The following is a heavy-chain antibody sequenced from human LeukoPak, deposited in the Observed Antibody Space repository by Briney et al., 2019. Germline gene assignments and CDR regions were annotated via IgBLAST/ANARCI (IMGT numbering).Heavy chain of an antibody. CDR1: GYTFTGYY. CDR3: ARDRPGRQQLGPYNWFDP. CDR2: INPNSGGT. V-gene: IGHV1-2*02. D-gene: IGHD6-13*01. Sequence: ASVKVSCKASGYTFTGYYMHWVRQAPGQGLEWMGWINPNSGGTNYAQKFQGRVTMTRDTSISTAYMELSRLRSDDTAVYYCARDRPGRQQLGPYNWFDPWGQGTLVTVSS. J-gene: IGHJ5*02.